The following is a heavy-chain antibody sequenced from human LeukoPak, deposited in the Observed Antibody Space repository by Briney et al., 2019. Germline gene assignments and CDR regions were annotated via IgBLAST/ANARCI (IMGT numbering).Heavy chain of an antibody. CDR1: GYTFTSYD. CDR2: MNPNSGNI. J-gene: IGHJ4*02. Sequence: GASVKVSCKASGYTFTSYDINWVRQAPGQGVEWMGWMNPNSGNIGYAQKFQGRVTMTRNTSISTAYMELSSLRSEDTAVYYCARGPLNYYGSGSYLSFDYWGQGTLVTVSS. CDR3: ARGPLNYYGSGSYLSFDY. D-gene: IGHD3-10*01. V-gene: IGHV1-8*01.